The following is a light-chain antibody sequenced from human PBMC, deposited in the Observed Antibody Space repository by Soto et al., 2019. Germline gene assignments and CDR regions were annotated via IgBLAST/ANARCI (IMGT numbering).Light chain of an antibody. CDR2: AAS. Sequence: DIQMTQSPSSLSASVGDRVTITCRASPSVSTYLHWYQQKPGKVPKLLIFAASGLQSGVPSRFSGSGSGTDFTLTISSLQPEDFAAYFCQQSYSSRFTFGPGTIVDI. J-gene: IGKJ3*01. CDR1: PSVSTY. V-gene: IGKV1-39*01. CDR3: QQSYSSRFT.